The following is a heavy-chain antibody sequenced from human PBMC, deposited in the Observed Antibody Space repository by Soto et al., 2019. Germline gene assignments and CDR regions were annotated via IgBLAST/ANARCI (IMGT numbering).Heavy chain of an antibody. V-gene: IGHV3-23*01. D-gene: IGHD6-13*01. CDR1: GFTFSSYA. J-gene: IGHJ6*02. Sequence: GGSLRLSCAASGFTFSSYAMSWVRQAPGKGLEWVSAISGSGGSTYYADSVKGRFTISRDNSKNTLYLQMNSLRAEDTAVYYCANARKIAAAGYMDVWGQGTTVTVSS. CDR3: ANARKIAAAGYMDV. CDR2: ISGSGGST.